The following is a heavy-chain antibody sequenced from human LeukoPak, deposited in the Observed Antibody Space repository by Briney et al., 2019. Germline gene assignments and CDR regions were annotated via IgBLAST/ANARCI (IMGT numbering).Heavy chain of an antibody. V-gene: IGHV3-66*01. CDR2: IYSGGST. J-gene: IGHJ4*02. CDR3: AKDEEGYTGTTNY. CDR1: GFIFSNYG. D-gene: IGHD1-1*01. Sequence: PGGSLRLSCAASGFIFSNYGMSWVRQAPGKGLEWVSVIYSGGSTYYADSVKGRFTISRDNSKNTLYLQMNSLRAEDTAVYYCAKDEEGYTGTTNYWGQGTLVTVSS.